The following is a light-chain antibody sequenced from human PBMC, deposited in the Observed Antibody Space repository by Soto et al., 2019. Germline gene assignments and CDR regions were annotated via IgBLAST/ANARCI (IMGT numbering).Light chain of an antibody. CDR1: QSVSSSY. CDR2: GAS. CDR3: QQYTDSRT. Sequence: EIVLTQSPGTLSLSPGERATLSCRASQSVSSSYLAWYQQKPGQAPRLLIYGASSRATGIPDRFSGSGSGTDFTLTISRLEPEDFAVYYCQQYTDSRTFGQGTKVDI. J-gene: IGKJ1*01. V-gene: IGKV3-20*01.